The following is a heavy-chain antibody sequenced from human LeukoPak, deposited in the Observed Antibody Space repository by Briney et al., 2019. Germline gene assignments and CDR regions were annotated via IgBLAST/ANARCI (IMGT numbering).Heavy chain of an antibody. CDR3: AKDRRLPWDYFDS. V-gene: IGHV3-7*03. Sequence: PGGSLRLSCVASGFPFSSYWMTWVRQAPGKGLEWVANIKQDGSKKSYVDSVKGRFTISRDNSKNTLYLQMHSLRAEDTAIYYCAKDRRLPWDYFDSWGQGTQVTVSS. CDR2: IKQDGSKK. CDR1: GFPFSSYW. D-gene: IGHD5-12*01. J-gene: IGHJ4*02.